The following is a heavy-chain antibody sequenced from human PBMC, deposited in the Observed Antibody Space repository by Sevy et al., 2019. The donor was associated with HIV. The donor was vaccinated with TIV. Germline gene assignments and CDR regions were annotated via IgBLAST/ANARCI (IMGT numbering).Heavy chain of an antibody. Sequence: SETLSLTCAVYGGSFSGYYWSWIRQPPGKGLEWIGEITHSGSTNYNPSLKSRVTISVDTSKNQFSLKLSSVTAADTAVYYWASLGYCTNGVCYTFQHWGQGTLVTVSS. J-gene: IGHJ1*01. CDR2: ITHSGST. V-gene: IGHV4-34*01. CDR1: GGSFSGYY. CDR3: ASLGYCTNGVCYTFQH. D-gene: IGHD2-8*01.